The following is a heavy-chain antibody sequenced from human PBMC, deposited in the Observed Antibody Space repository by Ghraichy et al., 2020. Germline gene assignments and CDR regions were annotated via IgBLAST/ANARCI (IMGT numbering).Heavy chain of an antibody. CDR1: GGSISSYY. J-gene: IGHJ2*01. V-gene: IGHV4-59*01. CDR3: ARAPAGYEYSSSNWYFDL. Sequence: SETLSLTCTVSGGSISSYYWSWIRQPPGKGLEWIGYIYYSGSTNYNPSLKSRVTISVDTSKNQFSLKLSSVTAADTAVYYCARAPAGYEYSSSNWYFDLWGRGTLVTVSS. CDR2: IYYSGST. D-gene: IGHD6-6*01.